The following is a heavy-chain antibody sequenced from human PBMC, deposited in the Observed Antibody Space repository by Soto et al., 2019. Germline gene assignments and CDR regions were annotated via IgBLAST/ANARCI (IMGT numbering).Heavy chain of an antibody. Sequence: GGSLRLSCAASGFTFSSYGMHWVRQAPGKGLEWVAVIWYDGSNKYYADSVKGRFTISRDNSKNTLYLQMNSLRAEDTAVYYCARDRRYGSGSYSSFDYWGQGTLVTVSS. CDR3: ARDRRYGSGSYSSFDY. D-gene: IGHD3-10*01. J-gene: IGHJ4*02. V-gene: IGHV3-33*01. CDR1: GFTFSSYG. CDR2: IWYDGSNK.